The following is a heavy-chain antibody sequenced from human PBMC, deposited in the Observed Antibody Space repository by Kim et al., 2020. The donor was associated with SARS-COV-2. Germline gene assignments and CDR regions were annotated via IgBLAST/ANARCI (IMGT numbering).Heavy chain of an antibody. J-gene: IGHJ3*02. CDR1: GFTFSSYW. D-gene: IGHD3-10*01. CDR2: IKQDGSEK. CDR3: ARGPVPRPVGRITMVRGVSPNDAFDI. V-gene: IGHV3-7*01. Sequence: GGSLRLSCAASGFTFSSYWMSWVRHAPGKGLEWVANIKQDGSEKYYVDSVKGRFTISRDNAENSLYLQMNSLRAEDTAVYYCARGPVPRPVGRITMVRGVSPNDAFDIWGQGTMVTVSS.